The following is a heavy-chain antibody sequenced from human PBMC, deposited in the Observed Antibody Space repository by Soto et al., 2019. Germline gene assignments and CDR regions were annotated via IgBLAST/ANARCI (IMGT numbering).Heavy chain of an antibody. Sequence: QVQLQESGPGLVKPSETLSLTCTVSGGSIRSYYWSWIRQPPGKGLEWIGYIYYSGSTDYDPSLKRRVSISVDTSKNQLALKLSSVTAADTAVYYCARRWGTSFDFWGQGTLVTVAS. J-gene: IGHJ4*02. D-gene: IGHD7-27*01. CDR1: GGSIRSYY. V-gene: IGHV4-59*01. CDR2: IYYSGST. CDR3: ARRWGTSFDF.